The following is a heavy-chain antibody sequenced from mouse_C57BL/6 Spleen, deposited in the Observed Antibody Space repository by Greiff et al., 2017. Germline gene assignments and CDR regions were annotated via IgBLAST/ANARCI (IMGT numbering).Heavy chain of an antibody. CDR1: GFTFSSYA. D-gene: IGHD1-1*01. J-gene: IGHJ4*01. CDR2: ISDGGSYT. CDR3: AREEGPITTVVATGGAMDY. Sequence: EVKLVESGGGLVKPGGSLKLSCAASGFTFSSYAMSWVRQTPEKRLEWVATISDGGSYTYYPDNVKGRFTISRDNAKNNLYLQMSHLKSEDTAMYYCAREEGPITTVVATGGAMDYWGQGTSVTVSS. V-gene: IGHV5-4*01.